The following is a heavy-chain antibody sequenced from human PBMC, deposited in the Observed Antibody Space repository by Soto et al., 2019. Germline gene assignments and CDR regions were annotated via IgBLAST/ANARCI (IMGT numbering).Heavy chain of an antibody. CDR2: TSYTGVT. Sequence: PSETLSLTCFVSGGSVTSHHWSWIRQFPGQGLEWIAYTSYTGVTYSNPSLKSRVTISRDTSKNQFSLKLTSVTAADTALYYCGKVLVGATGHTDSDSWGPGTLVTVSS. V-gene: IGHV4-59*08. CDR3: GKVLVGATGHTDSDS. D-gene: IGHD2-15*01. J-gene: IGHJ4*02. CDR1: GGSVTSHH.